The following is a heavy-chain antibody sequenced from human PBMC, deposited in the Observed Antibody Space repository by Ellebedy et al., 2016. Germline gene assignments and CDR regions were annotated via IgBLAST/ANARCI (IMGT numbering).Heavy chain of an antibody. CDR2: ISGSGGST. J-gene: IGHJ4*02. D-gene: IGHD5/OR15-5a*01. CDR3: AKSPFYVFDYFDY. CDR1: GFTFSSYA. Sequence: GGSLRLSXAASGFTFSSYAMSWVRQAPGKGLEWVSAISGSGGSTYYADSVKGRFTISRDNSKNTLYLQMNSLRAEDTAVYYCAKSPFYVFDYFDYWGQGTLVTVSS. V-gene: IGHV3-23*01.